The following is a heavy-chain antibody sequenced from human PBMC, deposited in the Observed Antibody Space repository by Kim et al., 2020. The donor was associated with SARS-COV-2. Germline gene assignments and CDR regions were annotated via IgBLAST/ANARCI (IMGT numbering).Heavy chain of an antibody. CDR1: GGSFSGYY. CDR2: INHSGST. Sequence: SETLSLTCAVYGGSFSGYYWSWIRQPPGKGLEWIGEINHSGSTNYNPSLKSRVTISVDTSKNQFSLKLSSVTAADTAVYYCARGSSSWWRYYYYGMDVWGQGTTVTVSS. J-gene: IGHJ6*02. CDR3: ARGSSSWWRYYYYGMDV. V-gene: IGHV4-34*01. D-gene: IGHD6-13*01.